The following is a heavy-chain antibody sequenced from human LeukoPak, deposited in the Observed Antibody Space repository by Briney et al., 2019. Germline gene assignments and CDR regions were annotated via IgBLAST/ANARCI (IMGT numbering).Heavy chain of an antibody. J-gene: IGHJ5*02. Sequence: ASVKVSCKASGGAFSSYAISWVRQAPGQGLEWMGIINPSGGNTGYAQKFQGRVTMTRNTSISTAYMELSSLRSEDTAVYYCAREVTYYDGGFDPWGQGTLVTVSS. CDR3: AREVTYYDGGFDP. V-gene: IGHV1-8*02. CDR1: GGAFSSYA. D-gene: IGHD2-21*02. CDR2: INPSGGNT.